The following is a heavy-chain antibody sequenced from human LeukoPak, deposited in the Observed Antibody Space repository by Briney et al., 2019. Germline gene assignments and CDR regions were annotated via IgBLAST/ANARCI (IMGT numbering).Heavy chain of an antibody. D-gene: IGHD3-10*01. CDR2: IKQDGSEK. J-gene: IGHJ6*02. CDR1: GFPFSSYG. Sequence: GSLRLSCAGSGFPFSSYGMHWVRQAPGEGLEWVANIKQDGSEKYYVDSVKGRFTISRDNAKNSLYLQMNSLRAEDTAVYYCARDGFYYGSGSYYKARYYYYYGMDVWGQGTTVTVSS. CDR3: ARDGFYYGSGSYYKARYYYYYGMDV. V-gene: IGHV3-7*01.